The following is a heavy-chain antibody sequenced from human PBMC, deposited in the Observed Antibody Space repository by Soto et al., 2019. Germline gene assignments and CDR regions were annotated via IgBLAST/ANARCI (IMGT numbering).Heavy chain of an antibody. V-gene: IGHV3-74*01. CDR3: ASSASLGAAAG. J-gene: IGHJ4*02. Sequence: DVQLVESGGGLVQPGGSLRLPCAASGFTFSSYWMHWVRQAPGKGLVWVSRINSDGSSTSYADSVKGRFTISRDNAKNTVYLQMNSLRVEDTAVYYYASSASLGAAAGWGQGTLVTVSS. CDR2: INSDGSST. D-gene: IGHD6-13*01. CDR1: GFTFSSYW.